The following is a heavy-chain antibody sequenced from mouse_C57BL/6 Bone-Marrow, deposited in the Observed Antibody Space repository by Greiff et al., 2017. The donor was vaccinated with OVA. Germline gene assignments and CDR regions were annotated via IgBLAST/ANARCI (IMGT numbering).Heavy chain of an antibody. V-gene: IGHV1-80*01. CDR3: ARGRELGMEYYCDY. Sequence: VQLQQSGAELVKPGASVKISCKASGYAFSSYWMNWVKQRPGKGLEWIGQIYPGDGDTNYNGKFKGKATLTADKSSSTAYMQLSSLTSEDSAVYFCARGRELGMEYYCDYWGQGTTLTVSS. CDR2: IYPGDGDT. CDR1: GYAFSSYW. J-gene: IGHJ2*01. D-gene: IGHD4-1*01.